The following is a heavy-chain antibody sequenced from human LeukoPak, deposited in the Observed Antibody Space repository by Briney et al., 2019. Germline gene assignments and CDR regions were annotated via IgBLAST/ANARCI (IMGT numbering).Heavy chain of an antibody. Sequence: GESLKISCKGSGYSFTSYWIGWERQLPGKGLEWMGIIYPGDSDTRYSPSFQGQVTISADKSISTAYLQWSSLKASDTAMYYCARPPDCTNGVCYGYFQHWGQGTLVTVSS. CDR2: IYPGDSDT. D-gene: IGHD2-8*01. CDR3: ARPPDCTNGVCYGYFQH. J-gene: IGHJ1*01. CDR1: GYSFTSYW. V-gene: IGHV5-51*01.